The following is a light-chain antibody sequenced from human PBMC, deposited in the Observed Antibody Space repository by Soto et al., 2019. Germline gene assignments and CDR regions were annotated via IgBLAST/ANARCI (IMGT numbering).Light chain of an antibody. Sequence: EIVMTQSPATLSVSPGERATLSCRASQSVSSNLAWYQQKPGQAPRLLIYGASTRATGIPARFSGSGSGTEFTLTFSSLQSEDFAVYFCQQYINWPLTFGGGTRVEIK. J-gene: IGKJ4*01. V-gene: IGKV3-15*01. CDR3: QQYINWPLT. CDR2: GAS. CDR1: QSVSSN.